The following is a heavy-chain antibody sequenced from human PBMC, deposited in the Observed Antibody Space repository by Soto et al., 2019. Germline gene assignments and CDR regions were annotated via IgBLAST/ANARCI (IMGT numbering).Heavy chain of an antibody. J-gene: IGHJ3*02. Sequence: SETLSLTCTVSGGSISSYYWSWIRQPPGKGLEWIGYIYYSGSTNYNPSLKSRVTISVDTSKNQFSLKLSSVTAADTAVYYCARVATFVGSGLFAFDIWGQGTMDTVSS. CDR3: ARVATFVGSGLFAFDI. V-gene: IGHV4-59*01. D-gene: IGHD3-16*01. CDR1: GGSISSYY. CDR2: IYYSGST.